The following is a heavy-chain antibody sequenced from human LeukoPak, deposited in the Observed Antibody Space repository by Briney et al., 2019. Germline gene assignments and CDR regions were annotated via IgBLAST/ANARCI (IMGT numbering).Heavy chain of an antibody. Sequence: GRSLRLSCAASGFTFSSYAMHWVRQAPGKGLEWVAVISYDGSNKYYADSVKGRFTISRDNSKNMIYLELSRLKAEDTAVYYCAKERSLEIAVAGTIFDYWGQGTLVTVSS. D-gene: IGHD6-19*01. V-gene: IGHV3-30*14. CDR1: GFTFSSYA. CDR2: ISYDGSNK. J-gene: IGHJ4*02. CDR3: AKERSLEIAVAGTIFDY.